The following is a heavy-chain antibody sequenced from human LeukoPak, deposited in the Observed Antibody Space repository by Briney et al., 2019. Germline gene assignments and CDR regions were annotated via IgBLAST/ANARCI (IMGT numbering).Heavy chain of an antibody. V-gene: IGHV1-24*01. CDR1: GHTLTDLS. CDR3: ATGGIYSLLDY. D-gene: IGHD1-26*01. J-gene: IGHJ4*02. Sequence: ASVKVSCKVSGHTLTDLSTHWVRQTPGGGLEWMGGLDPEDGETIYAQKFQGRVTMTEDTSTDTAYMELSSLRSEDTAVYYCATGGIYSLLDYWGQGTLVTVSS. CDR2: LDPEDGET.